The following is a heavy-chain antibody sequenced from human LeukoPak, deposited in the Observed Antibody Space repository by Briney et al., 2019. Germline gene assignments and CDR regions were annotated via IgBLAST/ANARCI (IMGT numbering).Heavy chain of an antibody. D-gene: IGHD3-10*01. V-gene: IGHV3-21*01. CDR3: APSYGSGSYPLDF. Sequence: GGSLRLSCAASGFXFTTYSINWVRQAPGKGREWVSYISSSSTYIYYADSVKGRFTISRDNAKNSLYLQMNSLRAEDTALYYCAPSYGSGSYPLDFWGQGTLVTVSS. CDR1: GFXFTTYS. CDR2: ISSSSTYI. J-gene: IGHJ4*02.